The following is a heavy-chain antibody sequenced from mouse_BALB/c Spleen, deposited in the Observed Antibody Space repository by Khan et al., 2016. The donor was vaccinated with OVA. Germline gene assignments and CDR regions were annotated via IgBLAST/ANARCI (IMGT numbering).Heavy chain of an antibody. D-gene: IGHD1-1*01. CDR2: VTYSGNT. CDR3: SRSYGSWTMDY. Sequence: EVQLQESGPSLVKPSQTLSLTCSVTGDSITSGFWNWIRKFPGNKFEYMGYVTYSGNTYYNPSLKSRISITRDTSKSQYYLQLNSGTTEDTATCFCSRSYGSWTMDYGRQGSSGSGSS. J-gene: IGHJ4*01. V-gene: IGHV3-8*02. CDR1: GDSITSGF.